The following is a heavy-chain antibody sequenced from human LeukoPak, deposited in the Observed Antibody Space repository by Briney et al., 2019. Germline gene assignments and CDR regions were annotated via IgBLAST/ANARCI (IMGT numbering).Heavy chain of an antibody. CDR2: ISGSGGST. CDR1: GFTLSSYS. Sequence: GGSLRLSCAASGFTLSSYSMNWVRQAPGKGLEWVSAISGSGGSTYYADSVKGRFTISRDNSKNTLYLQMNSLRAEDTAVYYCAKAYSSSWYTAFDIWGQGTMVTVSS. D-gene: IGHD6-13*01. J-gene: IGHJ3*02. V-gene: IGHV3-23*01. CDR3: AKAYSSSWYTAFDI.